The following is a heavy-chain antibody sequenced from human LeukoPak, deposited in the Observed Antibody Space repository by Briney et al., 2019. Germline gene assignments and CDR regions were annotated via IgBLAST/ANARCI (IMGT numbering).Heavy chain of an antibody. J-gene: IGHJ6*03. D-gene: IGHD6-6*01. Sequence: PSETLSLTCAVSGYSISSGYYWGWIRQPPGKGLEWIGSIYHSGSTYYNPSLKSRVTISVDTSKNQFSLKLSSVTAADTAVYYCARGAYSGSSHYYYYYMDVWGKGTTVTVSS. CDR2: IYHSGST. CDR3: ARGAYSGSSHYYYYYMDV. V-gene: IGHV4-38-2*01. CDR1: GYSISSGYY.